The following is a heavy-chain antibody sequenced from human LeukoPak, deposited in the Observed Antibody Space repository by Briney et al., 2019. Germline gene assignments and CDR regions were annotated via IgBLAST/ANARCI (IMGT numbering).Heavy chain of an antibody. CDR2: ISGSGGST. V-gene: IGHV3-23*01. CDR1: GFTFSSYA. D-gene: IGHD6-19*01. J-gene: IGHJ4*02. Sequence: GGSLRLSCAASGFTFSSYAMSWVRQAPGKGLEWVSAISGSGGSTYYADSVKGRFTISRDNSKNTLYLQMNSLRAEDTAVYYCARDWQQGYSSGWTEGPLDYWGQGTLVTVSS. CDR3: ARDWQQGYSSGWTEGPLDY.